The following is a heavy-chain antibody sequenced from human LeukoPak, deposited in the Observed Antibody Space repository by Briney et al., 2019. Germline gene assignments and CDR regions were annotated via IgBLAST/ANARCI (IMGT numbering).Heavy chain of an antibody. CDR2: IYYSGST. D-gene: IGHD6-6*01. Sequence: PSEILSLTCTVSGGSMSSYYWSWIRQPPGKGLEWIGYIYYSGSTNYNPSLKSRVTISVDTSKNQFSLKVSSVTAADTAVYYCAREGTARYYHGMDVWGQGIKVTVSS. CDR1: GGSMSSYY. J-gene: IGHJ6*02. V-gene: IGHV4-59*01. CDR3: AREGTARYYHGMDV.